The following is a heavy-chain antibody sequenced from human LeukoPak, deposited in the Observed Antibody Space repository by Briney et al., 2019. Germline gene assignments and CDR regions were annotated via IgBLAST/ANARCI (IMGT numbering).Heavy chain of an antibody. Sequence: GGSLGLSCAASGFTFSSYWVHWVRQALGKGLVWVLRVNSDESITTYADSVNGRFTISRDNAKNTLYLQMKSLRAEDTAVYYCARGHLPTPRSAMDVWGQGTTVTVSS. J-gene: IGHJ6*02. CDR1: GFTFSSYW. D-gene: IGHD3-3*02. CDR3: ARGHLPTPRSAMDV. V-gene: IGHV3-74*01. CDR2: VNSDESIT.